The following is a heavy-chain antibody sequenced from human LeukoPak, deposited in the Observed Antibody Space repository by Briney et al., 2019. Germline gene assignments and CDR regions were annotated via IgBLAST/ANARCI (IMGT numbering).Heavy chain of an antibody. Sequence: SETLSLTCGVSGYSISGGYHWAWIRQPPGKGLEWIASLYYSGSNYYNPSLKSRVTMSLDTSKNQFSLRLRSVTAAATAVYYCARHRLFDTTGYYYDFDYWGQGTLVTVSS. D-gene: IGHD3-22*01. V-gene: IGHV4-38-2*01. CDR1: GYSISGGYH. CDR2: LYYSGSN. J-gene: IGHJ4*02. CDR3: ARHRLFDTTGYYYDFDY.